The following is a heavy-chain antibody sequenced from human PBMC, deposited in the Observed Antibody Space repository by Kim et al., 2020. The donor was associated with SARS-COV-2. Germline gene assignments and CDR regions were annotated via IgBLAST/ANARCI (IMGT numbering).Heavy chain of an antibody. V-gene: IGHV3-48*02. J-gene: IGHJ4*02. CDR1: GFSFSSYG. D-gene: IGHD1-20*01. CDR2: INSGGFGI. Sequence: GGSLRLSCAAFGFSFSSYGMNWVRQAPGKGLEWIAHINSGGFGIHYADSVKGRFTISRDNVKKSVFLHMNGLRYEDTAGYYCTVDSEGIQDFDSWCQGT. CDR3: TVDSEGIQDFDS.